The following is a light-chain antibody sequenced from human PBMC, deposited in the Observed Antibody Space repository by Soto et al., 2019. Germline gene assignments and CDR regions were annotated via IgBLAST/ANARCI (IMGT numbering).Light chain of an antibody. Sequence: EIVLTQSPGTLSLSPGERAALSCRASESVSDGSLAWYQQKSGQAPRLLIYGASSSATGIQDRFSGSGSGTDFTLTISRLEPEDFAVYSCQQYGTSPPRFGQGPKVEI. V-gene: IGKV3-20*01. J-gene: IGKJ1*01. CDR2: GAS. CDR1: ESVSDGS. CDR3: QQYGTSPPR.